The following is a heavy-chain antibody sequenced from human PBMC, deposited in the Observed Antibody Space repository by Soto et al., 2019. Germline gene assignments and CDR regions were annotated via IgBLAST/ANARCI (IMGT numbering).Heavy chain of an antibody. CDR3: ARDELRKYNWNDRGYYYYGMDV. Sequence: QVQLVQSGAEVKKPGASVKVSCKASGYTFTSYGISWVRQAPGQGLEWMGWISAYNGNTNYAQKLQGRVTMTTDTSTSTAYMELRSLRSDDTAVYYCARDELRKYNWNDRGYYYYGMDVWGEGTTVTVSS. J-gene: IGHJ6*04. D-gene: IGHD1-1*01. CDR2: ISAYNGNT. CDR1: GYTFTSYG. V-gene: IGHV1-18*01.